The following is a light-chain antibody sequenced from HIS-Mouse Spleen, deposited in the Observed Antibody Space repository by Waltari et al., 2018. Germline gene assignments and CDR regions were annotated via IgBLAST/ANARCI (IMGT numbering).Light chain of an antibody. CDR3: QQYGSSPPIT. CDR1: QSVSSSH. J-gene: IGKJ5*01. Sequence: EIVLTQSPGTLSLSPGERATLSCRSSQSVSSSHLAWYQQKPSQAPRLLIYGASSTATGIPDRFSGSGSGTDFTLTISRLEPEDFAVYYCQQYGSSPPITFGQGTRLEIK. V-gene: IGKV3-20*01. CDR2: GAS.